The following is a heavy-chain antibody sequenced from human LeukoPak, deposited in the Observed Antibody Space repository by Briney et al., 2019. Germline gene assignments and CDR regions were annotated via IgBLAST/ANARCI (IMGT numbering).Heavy chain of an antibody. J-gene: IGHJ4*02. CDR1: LGSFSSYA. Sequence: GSSVKVSCKASLGSFSSYAISWVRQAPGQGLEWMGRIIPILGIANYAQKFQGRVTITADKSTSTAYMELSSLRSEDTAVYYCARDCSSTSCYDYWGQGTLVTVSS. V-gene: IGHV1-69*04. CDR2: IIPILGIA. D-gene: IGHD2-2*01. CDR3: ARDCSSTSCYDY.